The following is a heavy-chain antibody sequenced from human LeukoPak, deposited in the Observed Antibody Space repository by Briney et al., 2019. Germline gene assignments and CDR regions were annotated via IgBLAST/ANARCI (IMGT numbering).Heavy chain of an antibody. Sequence: SGGSLRLSCAASGFKFSHYGMQWVRQAPGKGLEWVAHISLDGYNQLYADSVKGRFTISRDNSNNTVFLQMNNLTVADTALYFCATDWSGVRPTALNYWGRGRLVAVS. CDR3: ATDWSGVRPTALNY. V-gene: IGHV3-30*03. CDR2: ISLDGYNQ. J-gene: IGHJ4*02. CDR1: GFKFSHYG. D-gene: IGHD3-3*01.